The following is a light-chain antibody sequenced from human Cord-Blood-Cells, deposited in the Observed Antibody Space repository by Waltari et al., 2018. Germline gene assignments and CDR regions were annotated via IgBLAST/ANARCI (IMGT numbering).Light chain of an antibody. Sequence: QSALTQPASVSGSPGQSLTISCTGTSSDVGGYTYVSWYQQHPGKAPKLMIYDVSNRPSGVSNRFSGSKSDNTASLTISGLQAEDEADYYCSSYTSSSTRVFGTGTKVTVL. CDR2: DVS. J-gene: IGLJ1*01. V-gene: IGLV2-14*03. CDR1: SSDVGGYTY. CDR3: SSYTSSSTRV.